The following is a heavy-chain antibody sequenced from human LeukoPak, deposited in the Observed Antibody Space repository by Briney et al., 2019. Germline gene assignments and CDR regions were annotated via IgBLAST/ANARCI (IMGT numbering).Heavy chain of an antibody. D-gene: IGHD4-11*01. CDR2: IYYSGST. CDR3: ARLAPRTTHLKPFDC. V-gene: IGHV4-31*03. CDR1: GGSISSGGYY. J-gene: IGHJ4*02. Sequence: PSETLSLTCTVSGGSISSGGYYWSWIRQHPGKGLEWIGYIYYSGSTYYNPSLKSRVTISVDTSKNQFSLKLSSVTAADTAVYYCARLAPRTTHLKPFDCWGQGSLVTVSS.